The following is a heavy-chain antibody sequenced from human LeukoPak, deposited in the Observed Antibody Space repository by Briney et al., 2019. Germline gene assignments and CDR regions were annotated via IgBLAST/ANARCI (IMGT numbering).Heavy chain of an antibody. CDR1: GFTFDDYA. D-gene: IGHD3-3*01. Sequence: HPGVSLRLSCAASGFTFDDYAMHWVRQAPGKGREWFSLISGGGGSSDYADTVKGRFTISRDNSKNSLYLQMNSLRTEDTALYYCAKDVNVLRFLEWLSPLYYYYYMDVWGKGTTVTVSS. J-gene: IGHJ6*03. CDR3: AKDVNVLRFLEWLSPLYYYYYMDV. V-gene: IGHV3-43*02. CDR2: ISGGGGSS.